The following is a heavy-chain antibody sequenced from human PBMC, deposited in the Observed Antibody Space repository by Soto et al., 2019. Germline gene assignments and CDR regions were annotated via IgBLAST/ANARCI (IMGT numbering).Heavy chain of an antibody. Sequence: QVQLQQSGPGLVKPSETLSLTCSVSSGPTSSHNWGWIRQTPGRGLGWIGYVYSTGGTSYNPSLNSRVTISADTSTNHLSLTLTSVTAADTAVYYCVRQGIGNLHGLVDVWGQGTTVRVSS. D-gene: IGHD1-1*01. CDR2: VYSTGGT. J-gene: IGHJ6*02. CDR3: VRQGIGNLHGLVDV. CDR1: SGPTSSHN. V-gene: IGHV4-59*08.